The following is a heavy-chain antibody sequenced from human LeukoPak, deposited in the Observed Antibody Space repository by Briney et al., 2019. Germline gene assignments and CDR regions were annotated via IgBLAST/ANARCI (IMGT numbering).Heavy chain of an antibody. CDR1: GYSISSDYY. Sequence: TSETLSLTCAVSGYSISSDYYWGWIRQPPGKGLEWIGSIYHSGNTYYNPSLKSRVTISVDTSKNHFSLRLSSLTAADTAVYYCARHAPDCNNTNCYYYYYYMDVWGKGTTVTVSS. CDR3: ARHAPDCNNTNCYYYYYYMDV. J-gene: IGHJ6*03. CDR2: IYHSGNT. V-gene: IGHV4-38-2*01. D-gene: IGHD2-2*01.